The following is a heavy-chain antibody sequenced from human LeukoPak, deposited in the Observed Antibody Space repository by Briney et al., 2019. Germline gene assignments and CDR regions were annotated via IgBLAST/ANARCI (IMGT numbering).Heavy chain of an antibody. CDR1: GGSISSGGYY. CDR3: ARGHYDSSGYYIDYFDY. D-gene: IGHD3-22*01. V-gene: IGHV4-31*03. Sequence: SETLSLTCTVSGGSISSGGYYWSWIRQHPGKGLEWIGYIYYSGSTYYNPSLKSRVTISVDTSKNQFSLKLSSVTAADTAVYYCARGHYDSSGYYIDYFDYWGQGTLVTVSS. CDR2: IYYSGST. J-gene: IGHJ4*02.